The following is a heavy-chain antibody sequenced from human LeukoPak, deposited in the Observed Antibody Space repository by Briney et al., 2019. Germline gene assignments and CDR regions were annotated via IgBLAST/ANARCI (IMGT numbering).Heavy chain of an antibody. J-gene: IGHJ3*02. CDR3: ATRGRRDGYNYLDDAFDI. CDR1: GGTISSYA. V-gene: IGHV1-69*13. CDR2: IIPIFGTA. Sequence: GASVKVSCKASGGTISSYAISWVRQAPGQGLEWMGGIIPIFGTANYAQKFQGRVTITADESTSTAYMELSSLRSEDTAVYYCATRGRRDGYNYLDDAFDIWGQGTMVTVSS. D-gene: IGHD5-24*01.